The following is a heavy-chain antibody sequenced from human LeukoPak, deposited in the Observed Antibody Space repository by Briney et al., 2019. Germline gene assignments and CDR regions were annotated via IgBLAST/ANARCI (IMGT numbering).Heavy chain of an antibody. CDR2: IYHSGIT. CDR3: ARRVVAIFYFDY. J-gene: IGHJ4*02. V-gene: IGHV4-30-2*01. CDR1: GGSISSGGYS. Sequence: SQTLSLTCAVSGGSISSGGYSWSWIRQPPGKGLEWIGYIYHSGITYYNPSLKSRVTMSLDRPKNQFSLKLTSVTAADTAVYYCARRVVAIFYFDYWGQGALVTVSS. D-gene: IGHD3-3*01.